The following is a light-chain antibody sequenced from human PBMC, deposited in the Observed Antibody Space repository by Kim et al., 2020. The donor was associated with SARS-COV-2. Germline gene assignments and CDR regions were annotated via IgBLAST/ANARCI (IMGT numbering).Light chain of an antibody. CDR2: DVN. V-gene: IGLV2-14*03. Sequence: QSALTQPASVSGSPGQSITISCTGLTGDFGDDSFVTWYQQHPGRAPKVIIYDVNKRPSGVSSRFSGSKSDNTASLTISGLQAEDEAEYHCSSSSPTITFVTFGGGTKVTVL. J-gene: IGLJ2*01. CDR3: SSSSPTITFVT. CDR1: TGDFGDDSF.